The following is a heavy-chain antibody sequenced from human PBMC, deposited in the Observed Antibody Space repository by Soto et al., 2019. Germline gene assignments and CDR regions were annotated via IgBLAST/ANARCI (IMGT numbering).Heavy chain of an antibody. CDR3: ARDGGRVLRFLEWSTHDAFDI. J-gene: IGHJ3*02. CDR2: ISSSGSTI. Sequence: GGSLRLSCAASGFTFSDYYMSWIRQAPGKGLEWVSYISSSGSTIYYADSVKGRFTISRDNAKNSLYLQMNSLRAEDTAVYYCARDGGRVLRFLEWSTHDAFDIWGQGTMVTVSS. D-gene: IGHD3-3*01. CDR1: GFTFSDYY. V-gene: IGHV3-11*01.